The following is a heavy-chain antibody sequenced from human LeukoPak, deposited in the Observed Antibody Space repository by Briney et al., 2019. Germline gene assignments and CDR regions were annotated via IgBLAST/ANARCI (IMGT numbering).Heavy chain of an antibody. CDR2: ISSSGSTI. CDR1: GFTFSSYE. Sequence: GGSLRLFCAASGFTFSSYEMNGVRQAPGKGLEWVSYISSSGSTIYYADSVKGRFTISRDNAKNSLYLQMNSLRAEDTAVYYCARGDDVVGYSSDFSYWGQGTLVTVSS. J-gene: IGHJ4*02. CDR3: ARGDDVVGYSSDFSY. V-gene: IGHV3-48*03. D-gene: IGHD6-19*01.